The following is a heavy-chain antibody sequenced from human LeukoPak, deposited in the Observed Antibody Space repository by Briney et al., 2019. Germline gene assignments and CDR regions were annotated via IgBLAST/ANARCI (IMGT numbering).Heavy chain of an antibody. CDR3: ARGIVASGYDY. CDR1: GFTFNSYS. CDR2: IRYDGSNK. D-gene: IGHD5-12*01. V-gene: IGHV3-30*02. J-gene: IGHJ4*02. Sequence: WGSLRLSYAASGFTFNSYSMHLVRQAPGKGLEWVAFIRYDGSNKHYPDSVPRRFTLSRDNSKNTLDVQMSSLRAEDTIVYYCARGIVASGYDYWGQGALVTVSS.